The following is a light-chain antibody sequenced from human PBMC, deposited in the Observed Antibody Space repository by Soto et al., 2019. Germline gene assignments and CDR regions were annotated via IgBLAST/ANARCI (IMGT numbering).Light chain of an antibody. J-gene: IGLJ2*01. Sequence: QSALTQPASVSGSPGQSITISCTGTSSDVGSFNLVSWYQHHPGKAPKLMIYEGSKRPSGVSDRFSGSKSGNTASLTISWLQAEDEADYYCCSYAGSSTYVVFGGGTELTVL. CDR3: CSYAGSSTYVV. CDR2: EGS. V-gene: IGLV2-23*01. CDR1: SSDVGSFNL.